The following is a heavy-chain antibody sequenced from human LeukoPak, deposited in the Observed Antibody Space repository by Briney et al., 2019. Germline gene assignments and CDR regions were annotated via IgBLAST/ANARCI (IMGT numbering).Heavy chain of an antibody. CDR3: ARDGKSSGWFGWFDS. J-gene: IGHJ5*01. CDR2: IYSGGST. D-gene: IGHD6-19*01. V-gene: IGHV3-53*01. Sequence: GVSLRLSCAASRFTVSQTYVSWVRQAPGRGLEWVSVIYSGGSTYYGDSVKGRFTMSRDNSKNTLYHQMNSLIAEDTAVYYCARDGKSSGWFGWFDSWGQGTLVTVSS. CDR1: RFTVSQTY.